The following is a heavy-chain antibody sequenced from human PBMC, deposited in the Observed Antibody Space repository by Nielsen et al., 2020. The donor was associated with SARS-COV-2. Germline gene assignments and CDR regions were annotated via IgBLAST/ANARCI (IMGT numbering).Heavy chain of an antibody. D-gene: IGHD2-8*01. CDR3: ARAPYPYCTNGVCLPPFDY. CDR1: GYTFTSYA. J-gene: IGHJ4*02. V-gene: IGHV1-3*01. CDR2: INAGNGNT. Sequence: ASVKVSCKASGYTFTSYAMHWVRQAPGQRLEWMGWINAGNGNTKYSQKFQARVTITRDTSASTAYMELSSLRSEDTAVYYCARAPYPYCTNGVCLPPFDYWGQGTLVTVSS.